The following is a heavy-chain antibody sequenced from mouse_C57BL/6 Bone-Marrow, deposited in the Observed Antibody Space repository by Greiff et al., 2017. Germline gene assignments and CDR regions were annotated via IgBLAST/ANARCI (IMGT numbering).Heavy chain of an antibody. J-gene: IGHJ4*01. CDR3: ARDSLYDYDGRGY. D-gene: IGHD2-4*01. Sequence: EVMLVESGGGLVKPGGSLKLSCAASGFTFSSYAMSWVRQTPEKRLEWVATISDGGSYTYYPDNVKGRFTISRDNAKNNLYLQMSHLKSEDTAMYYCARDSLYDYDGRGYWGQGTSVTVSS. CDR2: ISDGGSYT. CDR1: GFTFSSYA. V-gene: IGHV5-4*01.